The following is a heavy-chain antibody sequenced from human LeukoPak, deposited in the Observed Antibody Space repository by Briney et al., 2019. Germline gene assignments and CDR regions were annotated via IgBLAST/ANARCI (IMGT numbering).Heavy chain of an antibody. CDR2: IYYSGST. Sequence: SETLSLTCTVSGGSISSSSYYWGWIRQPPGKGLEWIGSIYYSGSTYYNPSLKSRVTISVDTSKNQFSLKLSSVTAADTAVYYCARASYHYGSGSYYTHYYFDYWGQGTLVTVSS. CDR3: ARASYHYGSGSYYTHYYFDY. V-gene: IGHV4-39*01. CDR1: GGSISSSSYY. D-gene: IGHD3-10*01. J-gene: IGHJ4*02.